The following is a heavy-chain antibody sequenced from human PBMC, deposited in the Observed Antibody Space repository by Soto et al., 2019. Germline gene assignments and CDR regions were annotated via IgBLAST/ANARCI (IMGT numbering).Heavy chain of an antibody. D-gene: IGHD3-10*01. Sequence: GGSLRLSCAASGFTFSSYAMSWVRQAPGKWLEWVSAISGSGGSTYYADSVKGRFTISRDNSKNTLYLQMNSLRAEDTAVYYCAKEYHYGSGSLIFPHNWFDPWGQGXLVTVS. CDR3: AKEYHYGSGSLIFPHNWFDP. CDR1: GFTFSSYA. CDR2: ISGSGGST. J-gene: IGHJ5*02. V-gene: IGHV3-23*01.